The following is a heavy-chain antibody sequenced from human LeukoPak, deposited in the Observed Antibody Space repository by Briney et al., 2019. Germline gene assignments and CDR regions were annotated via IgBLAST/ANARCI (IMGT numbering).Heavy chain of an antibody. V-gene: IGHV6-1*01. CDR2: TYYMSKRFN. J-gene: IGHJ6*02. Sequence: SQTLSLTCAISGDSVSSNSAAWHWIRQSPSRGLEWLGRTYYMSKRFNDYALSVKSRITINPDTSKNQFSLQLNSVTPEDTAVYYCARAVQGRLYYYGMDVWGQGTTVTVSS. CDR1: GDSVSSNSAA. CDR3: ARAVQGRLYYYGMDV.